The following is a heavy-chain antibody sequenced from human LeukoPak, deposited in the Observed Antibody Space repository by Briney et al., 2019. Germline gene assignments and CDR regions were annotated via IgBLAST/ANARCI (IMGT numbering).Heavy chain of an antibody. D-gene: IGHD2-8*01. V-gene: IGHV1-2*02. CDR1: LDTFTGYY. Sequence: ASVKVSCKASLDTFTGYYIYSVRQAPGQGLEWMGWINPNSGGTDYAQKFQGRVTMTRDTSISTAYMEVSRLRSDDTAVYYCAREFVPDAQTSVWFDPWVQGTLVTVSS. J-gene: IGHJ5*02. CDR3: AREFVPDAQTSVWFDP. CDR2: INPNSGGT.